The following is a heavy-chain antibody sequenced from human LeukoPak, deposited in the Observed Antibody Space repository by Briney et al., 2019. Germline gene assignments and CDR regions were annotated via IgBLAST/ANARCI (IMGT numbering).Heavy chain of an antibody. D-gene: IGHD3-9*01. J-gene: IGHJ5*02. CDR2: ISGSGGST. CDR3: AKDLHDILTGSPPGWFDP. CDR1: GFTFSSYA. Sequence: GGSLRLSCAASGFTFSSYAMSWVRQAPGKGLEWVSAISGSGGSTYYADSVKGRFTISRDNSKNTLYLQINSLRAEDTAVYYCAKDLHDILTGSPPGWFDPWGQGTLVTVSS. V-gene: IGHV3-23*01.